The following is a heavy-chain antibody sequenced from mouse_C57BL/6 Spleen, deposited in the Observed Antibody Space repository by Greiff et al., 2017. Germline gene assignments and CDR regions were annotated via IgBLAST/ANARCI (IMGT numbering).Heavy chain of an antibody. CDR3: ARTLCTTVLATNYFDY. J-gene: IGHJ2*01. Sequence: QVQLQQSGAELVKPGASVKISCKASGYTFTDYYINWVKQRPGQGLEWIGKIGPGSGSTYYNEKFKGKAPLTADKSSSTAYMQLSSLSSEDSAVYFCARTLCTTVLATNYFDYWGQGTTLTVSS. CDR2: IGPGSGST. V-gene: IGHV1-77*01. CDR1: GYTFTDYY. D-gene: IGHD1-1*01.